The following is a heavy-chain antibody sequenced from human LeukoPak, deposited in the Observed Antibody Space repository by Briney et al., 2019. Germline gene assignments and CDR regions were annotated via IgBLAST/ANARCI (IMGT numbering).Heavy chain of an antibody. V-gene: IGHV1-18*01. CDR2: LSTYNGNT. J-gene: IGHJ5*02. CDR3: ARDLGYCSSISCQRNWFDP. D-gene: IGHD2-2*01. Sequence: ASVKVSCKASGYTLTKNGISWVRQAPGQGLEWMGWLSTYNGNTNYAQKLQDRVTMTTDTSTSTAYMELRSLRSDDTAVYYCARDLGYCSSISCQRNWFDPWGQGTLVTVSS. CDR1: GYTLTKNG.